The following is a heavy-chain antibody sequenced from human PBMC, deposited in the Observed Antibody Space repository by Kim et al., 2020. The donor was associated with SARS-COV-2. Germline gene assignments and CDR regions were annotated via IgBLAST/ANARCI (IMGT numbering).Heavy chain of an antibody. CDR2: ISYSGST. V-gene: IGHV4-39*01. Sequence: SETLSLTCSVSGGSISSSSYYWGWIRQPPGKGLEWIGSISYSGSTYYNPSLKSRVTISVDTSKNQFSLKLSSVTAADTAVYYCARQRGVLRYFDWWPEGWCDPWGQGTLVTVSS. J-gene: IGHJ5*02. D-gene: IGHD3-9*01. CDR1: GGSISSSSYY. CDR3: ARQRGVLRYFDWWPEGWCDP.